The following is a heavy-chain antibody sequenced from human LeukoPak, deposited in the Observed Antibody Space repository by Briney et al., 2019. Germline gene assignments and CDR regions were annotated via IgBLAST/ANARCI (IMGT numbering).Heavy chain of an antibody. J-gene: IGHJ5*02. D-gene: IGHD2-15*01. Sequence: SETLSLTCTVSGGSISSYYWSWLRQPPGKGLEWIGYIYYRGSTNYNPSLKSRVTISVDTSKNQFSLKLSSVTAADTAVYYCARESTIGDCSGGSCYALSSWFDPWGQGTLVTVSS. CDR2: IYYRGST. V-gene: IGHV4-59*01. CDR1: GGSISSYY. CDR3: ARESTIGDCSGGSCYALSSWFDP.